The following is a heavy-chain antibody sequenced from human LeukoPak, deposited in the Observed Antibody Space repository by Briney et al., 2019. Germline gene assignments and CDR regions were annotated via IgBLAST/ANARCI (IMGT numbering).Heavy chain of an antibody. CDR1: GYTFTGYY. J-gene: IGHJ4*02. Sequence: ASVKVSCKASGYTFTGYYMHWVRQAPGQGLEWMGWVNPNSGGTNYAQKFQGRVTMTRDTSISTAYMELSRLRSDDTAVYYCARVSENYDYVWGSYRITPNYFDYWGQGTLVTVSS. CDR3: ARVSENYDYVWGSYRITPNYFDY. V-gene: IGHV1-2*02. CDR2: VNPNSGGT. D-gene: IGHD3-16*02.